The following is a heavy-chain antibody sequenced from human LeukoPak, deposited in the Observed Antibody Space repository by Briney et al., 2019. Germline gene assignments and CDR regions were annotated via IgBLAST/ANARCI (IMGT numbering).Heavy chain of an antibody. Sequence: GASVKVSCKASGYTFTSYYMHWVRQAPGQGLEWMGIINPSGGSTSYAQKFQGGVTMTRDMSTSTVYMELSSLRSEDTAVYYCARSERVAAAATDYWGQGTLVTVSS. D-gene: IGHD6-13*01. V-gene: IGHV1-46*01. CDR2: INPSGGST. CDR3: ARSERVAAAATDY. J-gene: IGHJ4*02. CDR1: GYTFTSYY.